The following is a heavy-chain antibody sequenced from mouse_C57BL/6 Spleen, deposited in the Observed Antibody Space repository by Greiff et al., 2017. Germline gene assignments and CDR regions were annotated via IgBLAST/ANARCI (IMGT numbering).Heavy chain of an antibody. CDR1: GYSFTGSY. J-gene: IGHJ3*01. D-gene: IGHD3-2*02. V-gene: IGHV1-42*01. CDR2: INPSTGGN. Sequence: EVQLQPSGPELVKPGASVKISCKASGYSFTGSYLNWVKQSPEKSLEWIGEINPSTGGNTYNQKFKAKATVTVDKSSSTAYMQLKSLTSEDSAVYDCASTAQATQFAYWGQGTLGTVSA. CDR3: ASTAQATQFAY.